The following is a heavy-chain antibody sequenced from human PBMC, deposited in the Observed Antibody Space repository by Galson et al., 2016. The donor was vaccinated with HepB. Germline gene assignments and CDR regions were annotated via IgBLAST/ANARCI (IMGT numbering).Heavy chain of an antibody. D-gene: IGHD3-10*01. V-gene: IGHV5-10-1*01. CDR3: ARREGYGSGAYYYNGLDV. CDR1: GYSFTSYW. CDR2: IDPSESYA. Sequence: SGAEVKKPGESLRISCKGSGYSFTSYWISWVRQMPGKGLEWTGKIDPSESYADYSPSFQGHVTISVDRSINTAYLHWSSLQASDTAMYYCARREGYGSGAYYYNGLDVWGQGTSVTVTS. J-gene: IGHJ6*02.